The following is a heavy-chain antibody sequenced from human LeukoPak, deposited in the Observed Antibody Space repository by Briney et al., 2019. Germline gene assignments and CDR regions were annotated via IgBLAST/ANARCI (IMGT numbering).Heavy chain of an antibody. J-gene: IGHJ4*02. CDR1: GFTFNSYP. Sequence: GGSLRLSCAASGFTFNSYPMSWVRQAPWERLQWVSGISDSGGNTYYADSVKGRFTISRDNSKNTLYLQMNSLRAEDTAVYYCAKGKQQQLVPYDYWGQGTLVTVSS. CDR2: ISDSGGNT. V-gene: IGHV3-23*01. CDR3: AKGKQQQLVPYDY. D-gene: IGHD6-13*01.